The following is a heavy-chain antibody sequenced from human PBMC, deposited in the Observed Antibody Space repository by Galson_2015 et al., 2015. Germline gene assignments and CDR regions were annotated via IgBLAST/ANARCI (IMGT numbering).Heavy chain of an antibody. D-gene: IGHD6-19*01. V-gene: IGHV4-4*02. CDR1: GGSISSSHW. CDR3: ARASEDQWLVRGGFNY. Sequence: ETLSLTCAVSGGSISSSHWWSWVRQPPGKGLEWIGEIYHSGSTNYNPSLKSRVTLSVDKSKNQFSLKLSSVTAADTAVYYCARASEDQWLVRGGFNYWGQGTLVTVSS. CDR2: IYHSGST. J-gene: IGHJ4*02.